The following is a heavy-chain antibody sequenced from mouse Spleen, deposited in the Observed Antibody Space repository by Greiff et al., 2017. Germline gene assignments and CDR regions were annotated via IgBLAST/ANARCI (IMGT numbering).Heavy chain of an antibody. CDR1: GYSFTDYN. CDR3: ARRGTARATPFAY. D-gene: IGHD3-2*01. V-gene: IGHV1-39*01. CDR2: INPNYGTT. Sequence: EVKLMESGPELVKPGASVKISCKASGYSFTDYNMNWVKQSNGKSLEWIGVINPNYGTTSYNQKFKGKATLTVDQSSSTAYMQLNSLTSEDSAVYYCARRGTARATPFAYWGQGTLVTVSA. J-gene: IGHJ3*01.